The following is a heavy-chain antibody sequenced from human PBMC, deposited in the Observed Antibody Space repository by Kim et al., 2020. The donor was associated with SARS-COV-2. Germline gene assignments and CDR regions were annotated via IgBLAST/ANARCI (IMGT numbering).Heavy chain of an antibody. Sequence: SETLSLTCTVSGGSISSSSYYWGWIRQPPGKGLEWIGSIYYSGSTYYNPSLKSRVTISVDTSKNQFSLKLSSVTAAETAVYYCARLSRQQHLAGTDAFDIWGQGTMVTVSS. CDR2: IYYSGST. V-gene: IGHV4-39*01. D-gene: IGHD6-19*01. CDR1: GGSISSSSYY. CDR3: ARLSRQQHLAGTDAFDI. J-gene: IGHJ3*02.